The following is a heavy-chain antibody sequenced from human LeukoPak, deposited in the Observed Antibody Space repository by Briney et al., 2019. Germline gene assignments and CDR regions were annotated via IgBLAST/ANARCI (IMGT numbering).Heavy chain of an antibody. V-gene: IGHV5-51*01. CDR2: IYPGDSDT. D-gene: IGHD6-13*01. J-gene: IGHJ6*02. CDR1: GYSFTSYW. CDR3: ARRSSSYHPDYYYYYGMDV. Sequence: GESLQISCKGSGYSFTSYWIGWVRQMPGKGLEWMGIIYPGDSDTRYSPSFQGQVTISADKSISTAYLQWSSLKASDTAMYYCARRSSSYHPDYYYYYGMDVWGQGTTVTVSS.